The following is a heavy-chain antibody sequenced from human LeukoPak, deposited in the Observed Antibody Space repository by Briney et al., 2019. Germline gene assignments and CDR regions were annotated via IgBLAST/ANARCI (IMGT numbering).Heavy chain of an antibody. Sequence: PGGSLRLSCAASGFTFSSYMMTWVRQAPGKGLEWVANIKPDGGEKFYVDSVRGRFTISRDNAKNSLYLQMNSLRAEDTAVYYCARVVPAATVDYWGQGTLVTVSS. CDR2: IKPDGGEK. J-gene: IGHJ4*02. CDR3: ARVVPAATVDY. CDR1: GFTFSSYM. D-gene: IGHD2-2*01. V-gene: IGHV3-7*01.